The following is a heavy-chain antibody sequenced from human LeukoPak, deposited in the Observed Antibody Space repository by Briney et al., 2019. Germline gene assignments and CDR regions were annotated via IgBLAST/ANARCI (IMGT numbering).Heavy chain of an antibody. Sequence: GGSLKLSFAASGFSLSNAWISWVRQAPGKGLEWVGRIKSKTDGGTTDYAAPVKGRFTIPRDESKNKMYLPMNSLKTENTAVHGYTTTPTIRETLVIQCWGPGALVTVSS. CDR1: GFSLSNAW. V-gene: IGHV3-15*01. J-gene: IGHJ4*02. D-gene: IGHD4/OR15-4a*01. CDR3: TTTPTIRETLVIQC. CDR2: IKSKTDGGTT.